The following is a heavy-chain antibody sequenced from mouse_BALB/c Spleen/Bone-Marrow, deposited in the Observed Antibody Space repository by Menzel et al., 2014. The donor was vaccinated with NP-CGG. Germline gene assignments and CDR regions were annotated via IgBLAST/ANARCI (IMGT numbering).Heavy chain of an antibody. CDR2: ISSGSSTI. Sequence: EVKLVESGGGLAQPGGSRKLSCAASGFTFSSFGMHWVRQAPEKGLEWVAYISSGSSTIYYADTVKGRFTISRDNPKNTLFLQMTSLRSEDTAMYYCVRSYDSCAMAFWGQGTSVTVSS. D-gene: IGHD2-10*02. J-gene: IGHJ4*01. CDR1: GFTFSSFG. CDR3: VRSYDSCAMAF. V-gene: IGHV5-17*02.